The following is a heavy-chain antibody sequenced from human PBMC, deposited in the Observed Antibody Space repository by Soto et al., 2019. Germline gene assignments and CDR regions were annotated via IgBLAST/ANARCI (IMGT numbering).Heavy chain of an antibody. CDR1: GCSISSYY. V-gene: IGHV4-59*01. D-gene: IGHD5-12*01. CDR3: ARGGAYDYHDAFDV. J-gene: IGHJ3*01. Sequence: SETLSLTCTVSGCSISSYYWSWIRQPPGKGLEWIGYIYYGGNTNYNPSLKSRVTISVDTSKNQFSLKLSSVTAADTAVYYCARGGAYDYHDAFDVWGQGTMVTVSS. CDR2: IYYGGNT.